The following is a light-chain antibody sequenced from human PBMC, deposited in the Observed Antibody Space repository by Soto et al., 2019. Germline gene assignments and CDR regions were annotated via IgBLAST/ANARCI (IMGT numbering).Light chain of an antibody. CDR3: MRTLQTPYT. V-gene: IGKV2-28*01. CDR2: LGS. J-gene: IGKJ2*01. CDR1: QSLLHSNGYNY. Sequence: DIVMTQSPLSLPVTPGEPASISCRSSQSLLHSNGYNYLDWYLQKPGQSPQLLIYLGSYRASGVPESFSGSGSGTDFTLKISRVEAEDVGVYYCMRTLQTPYTFGQGAKLEIK.